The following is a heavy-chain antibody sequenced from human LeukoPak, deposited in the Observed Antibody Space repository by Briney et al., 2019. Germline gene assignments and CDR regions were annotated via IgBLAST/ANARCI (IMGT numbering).Heavy chain of an antibody. D-gene: IGHD6-13*01. CDR2: IYTNGDT. CDR1: GGSISGYY. CDR3: ARAAGAAGGQYFDY. Sequence: NASETLSLTCTVSGGSISGYYLSWIRQPAGQGLEWIGRIYTNGDTKFNPSLKSRVPMSVDTSKNQLSLKLRPVTAADTAVYDCARAAGAAGGQYFDYWGQGTLVTVSS. J-gene: IGHJ4*02. V-gene: IGHV4-4*07.